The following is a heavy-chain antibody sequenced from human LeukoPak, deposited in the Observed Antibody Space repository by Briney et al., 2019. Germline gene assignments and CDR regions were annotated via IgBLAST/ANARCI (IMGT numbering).Heavy chain of an antibody. CDR2: ISYDGSNK. CDR3: ARIVPRTLNWFDP. CDR1: GFTFSSYA. D-gene: IGHD2-8*01. V-gene: IGHV3-30*04. J-gene: IGHJ5*02. Sequence: GGSLRLSCAASGFTFSSYAMHWVRQAPGKGLEWVAVISYDGSNKYYADSVKGRFTIPRDNSKNTLYLQMNSLRAEDTAVYYCARIVPRTLNWFDPWGQGTLVTVSS.